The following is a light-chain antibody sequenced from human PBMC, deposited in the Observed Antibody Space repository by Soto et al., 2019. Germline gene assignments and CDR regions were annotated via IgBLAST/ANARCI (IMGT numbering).Light chain of an antibody. CDR1: HTVSSSC. CDR3: QQYDNSAALT. J-gene: IGKJ4*01. Sequence: EIVLTQSPGTLSLSPGESATLFCRASHTVSSSCLAWYQQKPGQAPRLLIYGVSSRATGIPDRFSGSGSGTDFTLTISRLQPEDFAVYYCQQYDNSAALTFGGGNNVEIK. V-gene: IGKV3-20*01. CDR2: GVS.